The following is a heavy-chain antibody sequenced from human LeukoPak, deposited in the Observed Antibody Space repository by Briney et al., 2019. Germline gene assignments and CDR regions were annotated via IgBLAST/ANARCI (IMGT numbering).Heavy chain of an antibody. J-gene: IGHJ4*02. Sequence: ASVKVSCKVSGYTLTELSMHWVRQAPGKGLEWMGGFDPEDGETIYAQKFQGRVTMTEDTSTDTVYMELSSLRSEDTAVYYCATWGPKNSNWDPYYFDYWGQGTLVTVSS. CDR2: FDPEDGET. CDR1: GYTLTELS. CDR3: ATWGPKNSNWDPYYFDY. V-gene: IGHV1-24*01. D-gene: IGHD7-27*01.